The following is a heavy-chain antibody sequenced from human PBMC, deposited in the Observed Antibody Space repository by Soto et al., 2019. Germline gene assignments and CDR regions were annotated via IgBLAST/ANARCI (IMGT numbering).Heavy chain of an antibody. CDR1: GFTFSSYS. Sequence: VQLVESGGGLVQPGGSLRLSCVASGFTFSSYSMNWVRQAPGKGLEWVSYISSSSTIYYADSVKGQFTISRDNAKNSLYLQMNILRDEDTAVYYCARDMGSRFYYYGMDVWGQGTTVTVSS. CDR2: ISSSSTI. V-gene: IGHV3-48*02. J-gene: IGHJ6*02. D-gene: IGHD2-15*01. CDR3: ARDMGSRFYYYGMDV.